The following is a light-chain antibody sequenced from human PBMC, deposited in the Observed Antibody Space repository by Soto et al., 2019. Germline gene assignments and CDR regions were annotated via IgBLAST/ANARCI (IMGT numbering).Light chain of an antibody. J-gene: IGLJ2*01. CDR1: SSDVGGYDHH. Sequence: QSVLTQPASMSGSPGQSITISCSGTSSDVGGYDHHVSWYQQHPGKAPKLIIYEVTNRPSGVSDRFSGSKSGNTASLTIAGLLTDDEGDYYCSSYTVSSTLVFGGGTKVTVL. CDR2: EVT. CDR3: SSYTVSSTLV. V-gene: IGLV2-14*01.